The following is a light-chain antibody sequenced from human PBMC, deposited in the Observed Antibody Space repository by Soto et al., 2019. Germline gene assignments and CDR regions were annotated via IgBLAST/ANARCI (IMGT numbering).Light chain of an antibody. J-gene: IGLJ3*02. Sequence: QTVVTQEPSFSVSPGGTVTLTCGLSSGSVSTSYYPSWYQQTPGQAPRTLISSTNTRSSGVPDRFSGSILGNKAALTITGAQADDESDYYCVLDMGSGIWVFGGGTKLTVL. CDR1: SGSVSTSYY. CDR2: STN. CDR3: VLDMGSGIWV. V-gene: IGLV8-61*01.